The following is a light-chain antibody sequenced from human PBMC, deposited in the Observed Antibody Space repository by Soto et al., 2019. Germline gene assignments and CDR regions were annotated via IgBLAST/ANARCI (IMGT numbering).Light chain of an antibody. V-gene: IGKV1-5*03. Sequence: DIPMTQSPSTLSASVGDRVTITCRASQSLSNWVAWYQQKPGKAPKLLIYKASSLQSGVPSRFSGTGSGTEFTLIIGSLQPDDFATYYCHQYNDYSQTFGQGTKVEVK. CDR2: KAS. CDR1: QSLSNW. J-gene: IGKJ1*01. CDR3: HQYNDYSQT.